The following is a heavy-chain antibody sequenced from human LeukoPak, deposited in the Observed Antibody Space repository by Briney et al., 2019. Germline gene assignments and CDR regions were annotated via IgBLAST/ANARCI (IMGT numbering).Heavy chain of an antibody. CDR2: IYYSGST. CDR3: AGCGSWLAFDI. J-gene: IGHJ3*02. V-gene: IGHV4-59*01. D-gene: IGHD6-13*01. Sequence: SETLSLTCTVSGGSMSSYYWSWIRQPPGKGLEWIGYIYYSGSTNYNPSLKSRVTMSVDTSKNQFSLKLSSVTAADTAVYYCAGCGSWLAFDIWGQGTMVTVSS. CDR1: GGSMSSYY.